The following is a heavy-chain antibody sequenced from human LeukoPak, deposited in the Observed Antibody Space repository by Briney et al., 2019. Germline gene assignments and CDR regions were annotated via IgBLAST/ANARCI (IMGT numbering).Heavy chain of an antibody. D-gene: IGHD2-2*01. CDR2: IYHSGST. CDR3: ARVYSTTKNWFDP. CDR1: GYSISSGYY. Sequence: SETLSLTCTVSGYSISSGYYWGWIRQPPGKGLEWIGSIYHSGSTYYNPSLKSRVTISVDTSKNQFSLKLCSVTAADTAVYYCARVYSTTKNWFDPWGQGTLVTVSS. J-gene: IGHJ5*02. V-gene: IGHV4-38-2*02.